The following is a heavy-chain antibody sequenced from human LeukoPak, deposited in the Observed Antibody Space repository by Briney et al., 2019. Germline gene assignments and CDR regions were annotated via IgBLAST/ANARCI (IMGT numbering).Heavy chain of an antibody. J-gene: IGHJ4*02. CDR3: ARGGYSGYDSY. Sequence: GGSLRLSCAASGFTFSSYAMSWVRQAPGKGLEWVSAISGSGGSTYYADSVKGRFTISRDNSKNTLYLQMNSLRAEDTAVYYCARGGYSGYDSYWGQGTLVTVSS. CDR1: GFTFSSYA. CDR2: ISGSGGST. V-gene: IGHV3-23*01. D-gene: IGHD5-12*01.